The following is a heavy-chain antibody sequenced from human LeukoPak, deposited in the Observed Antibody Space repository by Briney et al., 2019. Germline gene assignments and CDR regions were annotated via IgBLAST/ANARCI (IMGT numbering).Heavy chain of an antibody. CDR3: AKGGYSSGWLRKYVFDY. J-gene: IGHJ4*02. CDR2: INHSGST. CDR1: GGSISSSSYY. Sequence: SETLSLTCTVSGGSISSSSYYWSWIRQPPGKGLEWIGEINHSGSTNYNPSLKSRVTISVDTSKNQFSLKLSSVTAADTAVYYCAKGGYSSGWLRKYVFDYWGQGTLVTVSS. D-gene: IGHD6-19*01. V-gene: IGHV4-39*07.